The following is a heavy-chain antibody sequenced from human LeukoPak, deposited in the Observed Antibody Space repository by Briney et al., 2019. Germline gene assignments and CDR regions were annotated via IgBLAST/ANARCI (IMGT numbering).Heavy chain of an antibody. CDR3: AGGGRYYYGSGSYGNWFDP. Sequence: SETLSLTCTVSGGSISSYYWSWIRQPPGEGLEWIGYIYYSGSTNYNPSLKSRVTISVDTSNNHFHLKLSSVAAADTAVYYCAGGGRYYYGSGSYGNWFDPWGQGTLDSVSS. CDR1: GGSISSYY. V-gene: IGHV4-59*01. CDR2: IYYSGST. D-gene: IGHD3-10*01. J-gene: IGHJ5*02.